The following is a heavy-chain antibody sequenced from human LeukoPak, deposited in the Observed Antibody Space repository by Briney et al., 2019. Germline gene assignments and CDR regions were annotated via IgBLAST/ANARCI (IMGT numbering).Heavy chain of an antibody. CDR2: IIPIFGTA. Sequence: SVKVSCKASGGTFSSYAISWVRQAPGQGLEWMGGIIPIFGTANYAQKFQGRVMITTDESTSTAYMELSSLRSEDTAVYYCAGENRIAAAGYGIWFDPWGQGTLVTVSS. CDR3: AGENRIAAAGYGIWFDP. V-gene: IGHV1-69*05. J-gene: IGHJ5*02. D-gene: IGHD6-13*01. CDR1: GGTFSSYA.